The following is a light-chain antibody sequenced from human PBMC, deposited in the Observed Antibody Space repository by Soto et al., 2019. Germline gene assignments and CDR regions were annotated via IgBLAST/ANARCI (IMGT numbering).Light chain of an antibody. J-gene: IGLJ3*02. CDR1: SSDVGSYNL. V-gene: IGLV2-23*01. CDR3: TSFARGSTLV. CDR2: EGS. Sequence: QSALTQPASVSGSPGQSITISCTGTSSDVGSYNLVSWYQQHPGKAPKLMIYEGSKRPSGVSNRFSGSKSGDTASLTISGLQAEDEADYYCTSFARGSTLVFGGGTKVTVL.